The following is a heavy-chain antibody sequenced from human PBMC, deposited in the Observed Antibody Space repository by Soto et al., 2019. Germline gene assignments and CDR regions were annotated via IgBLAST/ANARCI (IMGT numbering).Heavy chain of an antibody. V-gene: IGHV1-69*13. CDR3: ARDLGGCSAGSCRHNWFDP. J-gene: IGHJ5*02. Sequence: ASVKVSCKASGGTFSSYAISWLRQAPGQGLEWMGGIIPIYGTANYAQKFQGRVTITADESTSTAYMELSSLRSEDTAVYYCARDLGGCSAGSCRHNWFDPWGQGTLVTVS. CDR2: IIPIYGTA. CDR1: GGTFSSYA. D-gene: IGHD2-15*01.